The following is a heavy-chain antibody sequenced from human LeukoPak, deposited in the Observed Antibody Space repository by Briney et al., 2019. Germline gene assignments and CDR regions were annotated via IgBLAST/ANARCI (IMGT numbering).Heavy chain of an antibody. V-gene: IGHV3-7*01. CDR1: GFTFSGYW. CDR2: IKQDGSEK. J-gene: IGHJ6*03. CDR3: ASDVSSSWGYYYYYYMDV. D-gene: IGHD6-13*01. Sequence: GGSLRLSCAASGFTFSGYWMSWVRQAPGKGLEWVANIKQDGSEKYVDSVKGRFTISGDNAKNSLYLQMNSLRAEDTAVYYCASDVSSSWGYYYYYYMDVWGRGTTVTVSS.